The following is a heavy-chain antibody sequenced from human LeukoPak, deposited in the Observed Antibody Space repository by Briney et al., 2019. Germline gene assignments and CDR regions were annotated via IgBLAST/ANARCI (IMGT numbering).Heavy chain of an antibody. D-gene: IGHD4-17*01. V-gene: IGHV3-15*01. CDR3: TTEADDYGGYLLPPGY. J-gene: IGHJ4*02. CDR1: GFTFSNAW. CDR2: IKSKTDGGTT. Sequence: GGSLRLSCAASGFTFSNAWMSWVRQAPGKGLEWVGRIKSKTDGGTTDNAAPVKGRFTISRDDSKNTLYLQMNSLKTEDTAVYYCTTEADDYGGYLLPPGYWGQGTLVTVSS.